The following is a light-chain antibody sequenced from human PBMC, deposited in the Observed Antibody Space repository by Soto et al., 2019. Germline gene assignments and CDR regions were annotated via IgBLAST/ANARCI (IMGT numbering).Light chain of an antibody. CDR3: QQYYSNPLT. J-gene: IGKJ2*01. Sequence: DIVMTQSPDSLAVSLGERATINCKSSQSVLCSSNNKNYLAWYQHKPGQPPKLLIYWASIRESGVPDRFTGSGSGTDFTLTISSLQAEDVAVYYCQQYYSNPLTFGQGTKLEIK. CDR1: QSVLCSSNNKNY. CDR2: WAS. V-gene: IGKV4-1*01.